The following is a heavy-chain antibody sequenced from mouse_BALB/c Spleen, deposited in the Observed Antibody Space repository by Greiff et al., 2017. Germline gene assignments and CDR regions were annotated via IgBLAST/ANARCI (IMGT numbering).Heavy chain of an antibody. CDR3: ARELGPEAWFAY. J-gene: IGHJ3*01. Sequence: VKLMESGPGLVAPSQSLSITCTVSGFSLTSYGVHWVRQPPGKGLEWLGVIWAGGSTNYNSALMSRLSISKDNSKSQVFLKMNSLQTDDTAMYYCARELGPEAWFAYWGQGTLVTVSA. V-gene: IGHV2-9*02. D-gene: IGHD4-1*01. CDR1: GFSLTSYG. CDR2: IWAGGST.